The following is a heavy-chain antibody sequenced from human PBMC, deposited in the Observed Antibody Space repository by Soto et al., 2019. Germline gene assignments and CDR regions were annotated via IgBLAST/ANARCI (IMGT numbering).Heavy chain of an antibody. CDR1: GYTFTSYG. CDR3: AREAAAGTLDH. V-gene: IGHV1-18*01. D-gene: IGHD6-13*01. J-gene: IGHJ4*02. Sequence: QVQLVQSGAEVKKPGSSVKVSCKASGYTFTSYGISWVRQAPGQGLEWMGWISAYNGNTNYAQKLQGRVTMTTETSTSTAHMELRSLRSDDTAVYHCAREAAAGTLDHWGQGTLVTVSS. CDR2: ISAYNGNT.